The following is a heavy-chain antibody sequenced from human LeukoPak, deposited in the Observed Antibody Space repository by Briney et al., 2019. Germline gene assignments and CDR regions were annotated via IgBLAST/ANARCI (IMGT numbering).Heavy chain of an antibody. Sequence: SETLSLTCAVYGGSFSGYYWSWIRQPPGKGLEWIGEINHSGSTNYNPSLKSRVTISVDTSKNQFSLKLSSVTAADTAVYYCVSASSYDILTGYNDAFDIWGQGTMVTVSS. CDR3: VSASSYDILTGYNDAFDI. D-gene: IGHD3-9*01. CDR1: GGSFSGYY. J-gene: IGHJ3*02. CDR2: INHSGST. V-gene: IGHV4-34*01.